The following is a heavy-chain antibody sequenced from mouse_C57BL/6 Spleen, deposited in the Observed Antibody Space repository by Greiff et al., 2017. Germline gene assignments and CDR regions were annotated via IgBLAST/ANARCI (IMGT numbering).Heavy chain of an antibody. CDR1: GFTFSSYA. CDR2: ISDGGSYT. V-gene: IGHV5-4*01. Sequence: EVKLVESGGGLVKPGGSLKLSCAASGFTFSSYAMSWVRQTPEKRLEWVATISDGGSYTYYPDNVKGRFTISRDNAKNNLYLHMSHLKSEDTAMYYCARDGGDYWGQETSVTVSS. CDR3: ARDGGDY. J-gene: IGHJ4*01.